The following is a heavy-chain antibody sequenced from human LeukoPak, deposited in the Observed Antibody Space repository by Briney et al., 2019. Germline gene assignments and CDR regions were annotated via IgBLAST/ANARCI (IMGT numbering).Heavy chain of an antibody. V-gene: IGHV3-21*01. J-gene: IGHJ5*02. CDR3: AREIGYSYGDGYYDSSGYYVHWFDP. CDR2: ISSSSSYI. CDR1: GFTFSSYS. D-gene: IGHD3-22*01. Sequence: GGSLRLSCAASGFTFSSYSMNWVRQAPGKGLEWVSSISSSSSYIYYADSVKGRFTISRDNAKNSLYLQMNSLRAEDTAVYYCAREIGYSYGDGYYDSSGYYVHWFDPWGQGTLVTVSS.